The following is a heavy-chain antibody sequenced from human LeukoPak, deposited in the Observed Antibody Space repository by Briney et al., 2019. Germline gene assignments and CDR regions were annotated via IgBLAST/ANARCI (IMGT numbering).Heavy chain of an antibody. V-gene: IGHV4-39*07. CDR2: IYYSGST. CDR1: GGSISSSSYY. J-gene: IGHJ6*02. D-gene: IGHD3-3*01. CDR3: ARNLYDFWSGYGMDV. Sequence: SETLSLTCTVSGGSISSSSYYWGWIRQPPGKGLEWIGSIYYSGSTYYNPSLKSRVTISVDTSKNQFSLKLSSVTAADTAVYYCARNLYDFWSGYGMDVWGQGTTVTVSS.